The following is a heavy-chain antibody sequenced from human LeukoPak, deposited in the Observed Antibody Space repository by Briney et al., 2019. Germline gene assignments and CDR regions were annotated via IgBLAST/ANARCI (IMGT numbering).Heavy chain of an antibody. V-gene: IGHV4-59*08. CDR1: GGSISSYY. J-gene: IGHJ4*02. Sequence: PSETLSLTCSVSGGSISSYYWSWIRQPPGKGLEWIGNIYYSGSTNYNPSLKSRVTISLDTSKSQFSLQLSSVTAADTAVYYCASGTAQQEDYWGQGTLVTVSS. CDR3: ASGTAQQEDY. CDR2: IYYSGST. D-gene: IGHD6-13*01.